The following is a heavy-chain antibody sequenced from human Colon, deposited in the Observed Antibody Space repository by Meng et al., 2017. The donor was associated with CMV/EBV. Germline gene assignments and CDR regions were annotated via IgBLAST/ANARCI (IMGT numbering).Heavy chain of an antibody. J-gene: IGHJ4*02. Sequence: LQQQHWVQGPLKPSEPLSLTCALDGGSFSPYYGSWIRQSPGKGLEWIAEIDHTGSTNYNPSLKSRVTISIDTSNSHFSLNLTSATAADTAVYYCARGGGTPIRGVLPFDFWGQGTLVTVSS. CDR3: ARGGGTPIRGVLPFDF. V-gene: IGHV4-34*01. D-gene: IGHD3-10*01. CDR1: GGSFSPYY. CDR2: IDHTGST.